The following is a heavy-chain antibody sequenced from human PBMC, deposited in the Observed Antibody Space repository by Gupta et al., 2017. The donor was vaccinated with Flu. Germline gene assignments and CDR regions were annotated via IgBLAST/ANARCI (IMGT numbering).Heavy chain of an antibody. CDR2: INPSGGST. J-gene: IGHJ4*02. CDR3: AWISGSDFDY. Sequence: GYPFTNFYIHWVRQAPDQGLEWMGIINPSGGSTTYAQNFQGRITMTRDTSTSTVYLDLSSLRSEDTAVYYCAWISGSDFDYWGQGTLVTVSS. D-gene: IGHD2-2*03. V-gene: IGHV1-46*01. CDR1: GYPFTNFY.